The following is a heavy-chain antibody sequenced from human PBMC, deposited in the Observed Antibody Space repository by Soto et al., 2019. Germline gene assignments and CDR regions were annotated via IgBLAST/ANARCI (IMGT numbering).Heavy chain of an antibody. D-gene: IGHD5-12*01. V-gene: IGHV1-69*12. J-gene: IGHJ6*02. CDR3: ARLATRYYYYGMDV. CDR2: IIPIFGTA. CDR1: GGTFSSYA. Sequence: QVQLVQSGAEVKKPGSSVKVSCKASGGTFSSYAISWVRQAPGQGLEWMGGIIPIFGTANYAQKFQGRVTITADESTSTAYMERSSLRSEDTAVYYCARLATRYYYYGMDVWGQGTTVTVSS.